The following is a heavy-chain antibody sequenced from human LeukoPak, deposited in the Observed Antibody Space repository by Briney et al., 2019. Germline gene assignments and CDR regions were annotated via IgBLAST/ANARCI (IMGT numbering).Heavy chain of an antibody. CDR2: IYSCGST. CDR3: ARVNYYGSGSYSLDY. CDR1: GFTVSSNY. J-gene: IGHJ4*02. Sequence: GGSLRLSCAASGFTVSSNYMSWVRQAPGKGLEWVSVIYSCGSTYYADSVKGRFTISRDNSKNTLYLQMNSLRAEDTAVYYCARVNYYGSGSYSLDYWGQGTLVTVSS. V-gene: IGHV3-53*05. D-gene: IGHD3-10*01.